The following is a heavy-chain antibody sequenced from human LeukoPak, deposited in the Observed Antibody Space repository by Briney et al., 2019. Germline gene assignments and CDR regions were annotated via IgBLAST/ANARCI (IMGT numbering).Heavy chain of an antibody. Sequence: PGGSLRLSCAASGFTFNSYAMSWVRQAPGKGLEWVSIIGGVSESFYYADSVKGRFTVSRDNSKDTLYLQINSLRDEDTAVYYCARRWLGDPYGMDVWGQGTTVTVSS. CDR2: IGGVSESF. CDR1: GFTFNSYA. D-gene: IGHD3-10*01. J-gene: IGHJ6*02. CDR3: ARRWLGDPYGMDV. V-gene: IGHV3-23*01.